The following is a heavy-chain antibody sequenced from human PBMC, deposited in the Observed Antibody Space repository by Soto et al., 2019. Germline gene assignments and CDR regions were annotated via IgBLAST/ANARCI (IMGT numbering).Heavy chain of an antibody. CDR1: GGSISSYY. J-gene: IGHJ4*02. CDR3: ARQPDYYDSSGYRTSAHFDY. Sequence: PSETLSLTCTVSGGSISSYYWSWIRQPPGKGLEWIGYIYYSGSTNYNPSLKSRVTISVDTSKNQFSLKLSSVTAADTAVYYCARQPDYYDSSGYRTSAHFDYWGQGTLVTVSS. V-gene: IGHV4-59*08. D-gene: IGHD3-22*01. CDR2: IYYSGST.